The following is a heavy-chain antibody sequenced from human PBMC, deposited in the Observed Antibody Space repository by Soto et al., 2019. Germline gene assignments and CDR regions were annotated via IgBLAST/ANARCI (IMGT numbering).Heavy chain of an antibody. CDR3: ALAGDRAAPDYYDMDV. CDR2: IYYSGST. V-gene: IGHV4-59*13. CDR1: GGSISSYY. D-gene: IGHD3-10*01. Sequence: SETLSLTCTVSGGSISSYYWSWIGQPPGKGLEWIGYIYYSGSTNYNPSLKSRVTISVDTSKNQFSLKLSSVTAADTAVYYCALAGDRAAPDYYDMDVWGKGTTVTVPS. J-gene: IGHJ6*03.